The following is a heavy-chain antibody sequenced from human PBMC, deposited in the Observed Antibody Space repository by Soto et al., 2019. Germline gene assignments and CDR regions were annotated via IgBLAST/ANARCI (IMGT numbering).Heavy chain of an antibody. CDR3: ARVSVVVPSMIDY. CDR2: INAGNGNT. CDR1: GYTFTSYA. J-gene: IGHJ4*02. V-gene: IGHV1-3*01. Sequence: QVQLVQSGAEVKKPGASVKVSCKASGYTFTSYAMHWVRQAPGQRLEWMGWINAGNGNTKYSQKFQGRVTITRDTSASTAYMELSSLRSEDTAVYYCARVSVVVPSMIDYWGQGTLVTVSS. D-gene: IGHD2-2*01.